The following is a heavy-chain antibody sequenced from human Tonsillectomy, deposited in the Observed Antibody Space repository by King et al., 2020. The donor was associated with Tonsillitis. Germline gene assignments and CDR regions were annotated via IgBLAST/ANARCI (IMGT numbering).Heavy chain of an antibody. CDR3: ARQGAVAAPIDY. Sequence: VQLVESGAEVKKPGESLRISCKGSGYSFTSYWISWVRQMPGKGLEWMGRIDPSDSYTNYSPSFQGHVTISADKSISTAYLQWSSLKASDTAMYYCARQGAVAAPIDYWGQGTLVTVFS. V-gene: IGHV5-10-1*03. J-gene: IGHJ4*02. CDR2: IDPSDSYT. CDR1: GYSFTSYW. D-gene: IGHD6-19*01.